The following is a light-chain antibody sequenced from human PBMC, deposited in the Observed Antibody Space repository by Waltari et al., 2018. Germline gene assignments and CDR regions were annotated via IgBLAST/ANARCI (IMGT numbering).Light chain of an antibody. V-gene: IGKV3-20*01. CDR1: QSVSSSY. CDR2: GAS. J-gene: IGKJ4*01. CDR3: QQYGSSPLT. Sequence: EIVLTRSPGTLSLSPGERVTLSCRASQSVSSSYLAWYQQKPGQAPRLLIYGASSRATGIPERFSGSGSGTDFTLTISRLEPEDFAVYYCQQYGSSPLTFGGGTKVEIK.